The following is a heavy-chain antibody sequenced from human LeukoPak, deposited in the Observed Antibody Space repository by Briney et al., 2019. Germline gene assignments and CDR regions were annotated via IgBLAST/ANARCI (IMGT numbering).Heavy chain of an antibody. V-gene: IGHV3-30*02. CDR3: ASPKFPYSSSSEDFDY. Sequence: GESLRLSCAASGFTLSSYGMACVRQPPGKGLEWVAFIRYDGSNKYYADSVKGRFTLSRDNSKNTLYLQMNSLRAEDTAVYYCASPKFPYSSSSEDFDYWGQGTLVTVSS. D-gene: IGHD6-6*01. J-gene: IGHJ4*02. CDR2: IRYDGSNK. CDR1: GFTLSSYG.